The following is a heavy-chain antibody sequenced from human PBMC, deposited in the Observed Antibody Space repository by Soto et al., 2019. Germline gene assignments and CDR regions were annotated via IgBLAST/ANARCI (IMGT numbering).Heavy chain of an antibody. CDR1: GGSISISIYY. D-gene: IGHD5-18*01. CDR3: ARERHGHSYGYGFYYGMDV. CDR2: IYYSGST. Sequence: PSETLSLTCTVSGGSISISIYYGGWIRKPPGKGQEWIGSIYYSGSTYYNPSLKSRVTISVDTSKNQFSLKLSSVTAADTAVYYCARERHGHSYGYGFYYGMDVWGQGTTVTVSS. V-gene: IGHV4-39*02. J-gene: IGHJ6*02.